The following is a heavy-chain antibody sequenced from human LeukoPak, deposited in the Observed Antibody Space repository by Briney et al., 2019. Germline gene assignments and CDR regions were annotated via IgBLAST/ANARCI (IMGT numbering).Heavy chain of an antibody. CDR1: GGSISSYY. CDR3: ARGGSLWFGELLTRFDP. Sequence: SETLSLTCTVSGGSISSYYWSWIRQPPEKGLEWIGYIYYSGSTNYNPSLKSRVTISVDTSKNQFSLKLSSVTAADTAVYYCARGGSLWFGELLTRFDPWGQGTLVTVSS. V-gene: IGHV4-59*01. J-gene: IGHJ5*02. CDR2: IYYSGST. D-gene: IGHD3-10*01.